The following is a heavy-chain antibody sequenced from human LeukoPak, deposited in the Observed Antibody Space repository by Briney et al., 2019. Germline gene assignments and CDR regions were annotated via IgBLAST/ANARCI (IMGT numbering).Heavy chain of an antibody. Sequence: GGSLRLSCAASGFTFSSYAMHWVRQAPGKGLEWVAVISYDGSNKYYADSVKGRFTISRDNSKNTLYLQMNSLRAEDTAVYFCARYYDSSGSFDSWGQGTLVTVSS. D-gene: IGHD3-22*01. CDR3: ARYYDSSGSFDS. V-gene: IGHV3-30-3*01. J-gene: IGHJ4*02. CDR2: ISYDGSNK. CDR1: GFTFSSYA.